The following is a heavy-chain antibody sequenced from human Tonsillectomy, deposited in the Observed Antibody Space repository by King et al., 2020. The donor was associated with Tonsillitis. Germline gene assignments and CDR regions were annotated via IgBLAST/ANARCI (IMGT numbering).Heavy chain of an antibody. CDR1: GFTFDDYA. CDR2: ISWNSGSI. Sequence: VQLVESGGGLVQPGRSLRLSCAASGFTFDDYAMHWVRQAPGKGLEWVSGISWNSGSIGYADSVKGRFTISRDNAKNSLYLQMNSLRAEDTALYYCAKDIGSAAMTTGTLLDDYGRDVGGQGTTGTVS. V-gene: IGHV3-9*01. J-gene: IGHJ6*02. CDR3: AKDIGSAAMTTGTLLDDYGRDV. D-gene: IGHD3/OR15-3a*01.